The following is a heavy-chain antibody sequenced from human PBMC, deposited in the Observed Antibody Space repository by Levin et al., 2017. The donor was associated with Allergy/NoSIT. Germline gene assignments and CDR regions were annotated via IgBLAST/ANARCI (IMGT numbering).Heavy chain of an antibody. CDR2: IKGDGSEE. CDR1: GFTFSNYR. D-gene: IGHD3-10*01. V-gene: IGHV3-7*04. J-gene: IGHJ4*02. Sequence: RTGGSLRLSCAASGFTFSNYRMSWVRQSPGGGLEWVASIKGDGSEETYVDSVKGRFTISRDNSKSSLYVQMNNLRADDTAVYYCARVSDSGSGSHYRNFDLWGQGTLVTVS. CDR3: ARVSDSGSGSHYRNFDL.